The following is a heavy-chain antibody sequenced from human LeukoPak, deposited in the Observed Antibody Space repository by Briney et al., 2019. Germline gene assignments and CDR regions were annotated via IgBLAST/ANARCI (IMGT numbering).Heavy chain of an antibody. D-gene: IGHD2-2*02. CDR3: AREGCSSTSCYTRFYDLSV. V-gene: IGHV3-11*01. CDR1: GFAFSNYA. J-gene: IGHJ6*02. CDR2: ISSSGSTI. Sequence: GGSLRLSCAASGFAFSNYAMTWVRQAPGKGLEWVSYISSSGSTIYYADSVKGRFTISRDNAKNSLYLQMNSLRAEDTAVYYCAREGCSSTSCYTRFYDLSVWGQGTTVTVSS.